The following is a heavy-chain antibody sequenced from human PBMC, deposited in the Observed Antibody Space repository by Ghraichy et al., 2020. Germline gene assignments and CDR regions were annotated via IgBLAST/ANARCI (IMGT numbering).Heavy chain of an antibody. V-gene: IGHV3-30*02. CDR2: IRYDGNNK. CDR1: GSIFVTYG. Sequence: GGSLRLSCAASGSIFVTYGMHWARQAPGKGLEWVAFIRYDGNNKFYGDSVQGRFTISRDNSKDTLFLQMDSLRAEDTATYYCAKDPLYYGSGTYYPNIDYWGQGTLVTVSS. D-gene: IGHD3-10*01. J-gene: IGHJ4*02. CDR3: AKDPLYYGSGTYYPNIDY.